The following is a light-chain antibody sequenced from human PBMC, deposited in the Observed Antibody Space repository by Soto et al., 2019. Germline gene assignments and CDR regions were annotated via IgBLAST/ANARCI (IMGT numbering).Light chain of an antibody. V-gene: IGLV1-51*01. Sequence: QSVLTQPPSVSATPGQRVTISCSGSSSNIGGNSVSWYQQLPGTDPTLLIYNDTRRPSVFPDRFSASKSGTSATLAITGLQTVDEADYYCGSWDNSLSALVFGSGTKVTVL. CDR3: GSWDNSLSALV. CDR1: SSNIGGNS. J-gene: IGLJ6*01. CDR2: NDT.